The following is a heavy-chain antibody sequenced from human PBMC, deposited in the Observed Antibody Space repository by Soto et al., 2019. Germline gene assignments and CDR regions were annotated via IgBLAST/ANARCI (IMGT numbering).Heavy chain of an antibody. CDR3: AKDQGSSSVVLDYYYGMDV. Sequence: GGSLRLSCAASGFTFSSSGMHWVRQAPGKGLEWVAGISYDGSKKYYADSVKGRFTISRDNSKNTLHLQMNSLRAEDTAVYYCAKDQGSSSVVLDYYYGMDVWGQGTTVTVSS. CDR1: GFTFSSSG. D-gene: IGHD6-6*01. V-gene: IGHV3-30*18. J-gene: IGHJ6*02. CDR2: ISYDGSKK.